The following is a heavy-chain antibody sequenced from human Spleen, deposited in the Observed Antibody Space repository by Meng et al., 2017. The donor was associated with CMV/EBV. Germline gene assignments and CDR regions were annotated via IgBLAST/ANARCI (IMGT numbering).Heavy chain of an antibody. V-gene: IGHV3-74*01. CDR2: INSDGSNT. CDR3: ARIFGVQRHFDY. CDR1: GFTFSGFW. J-gene: IGHJ4*02. Sequence: GESLKISCVASGFTFSGFWMHWVRQAPGKGLVWVSRINSDGSNTYYADSVKGRFTISRDNAKNTLYLQLNSLRAEDTAVYYCARIFGVQRHFDYWGQGTLVTVSS. D-gene: IGHD3-3*01.